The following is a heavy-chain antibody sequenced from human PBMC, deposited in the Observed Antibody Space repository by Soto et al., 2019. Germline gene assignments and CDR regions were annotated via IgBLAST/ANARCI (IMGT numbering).Heavy chain of an antibody. Sequence: ASVKVSCKASGYTFTSYGISWVRQAPGQGLEWMGWISAYNGNTNYAQKLQGIFTLTTDTSTSTAYLELRSLSSDDTAVFYCARDTPFNLKGIAVAGMHYYYYGMDVWGQGTTVTVS. D-gene: IGHD6-19*01. J-gene: IGHJ6*02. CDR1: GYTFTSYG. CDR3: ARDTPFNLKGIAVAGMHYYYYGMDV. CDR2: ISAYNGNT. V-gene: IGHV1-18*01.